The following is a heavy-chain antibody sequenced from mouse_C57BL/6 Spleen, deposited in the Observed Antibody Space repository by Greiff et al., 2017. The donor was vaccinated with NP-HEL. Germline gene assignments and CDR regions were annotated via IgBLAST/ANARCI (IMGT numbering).Heavy chain of an antibody. V-gene: IGHV5-6*01. J-gene: IGHJ1*03. D-gene: IGHD2-10*02. CDR3: ARYGNYVRYFDV. Sequence: DVQLVESGGDLVKPGGSLKLSCAASGFTFSSYGMSWVRQTPDKRLEWVATISSGGSYTYYPDSVKGRFTISRDNAKNTLYLQMSSLKSEDTAMYYCARYGNYVRYFDVWGTGTTVTVSS. CDR1: GFTFSSYG. CDR2: ISSGGSYT.